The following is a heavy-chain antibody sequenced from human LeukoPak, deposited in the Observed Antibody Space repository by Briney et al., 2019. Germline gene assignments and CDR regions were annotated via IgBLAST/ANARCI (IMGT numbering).Heavy chain of an antibody. D-gene: IGHD2-15*01. J-gene: IGHJ4*02. CDR3: ARHGVANRYFDY. V-gene: IGHV4-59*08. Sequence: PSETLSLTCTVSGGSISSYYWSWIRQPPGKGLEWIGYIYYSGSTNYNPSPKSRVTISVDTSKNQFSLKLSSVTAADTAVYYCARHGVANRYFDYWGQGTLVTVSS. CDR2: IYYSGST. CDR1: GGSISSYY.